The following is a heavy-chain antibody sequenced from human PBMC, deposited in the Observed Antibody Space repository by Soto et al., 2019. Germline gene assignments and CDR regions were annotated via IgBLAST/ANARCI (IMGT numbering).Heavy chain of an antibody. CDR2: IRWNSGSI. D-gene: IGHD2-15*01. CDR1: GFTFDDYA. J-gene: IGHJ6*03. V-gene: IGHV3-9*01. CDR3: AKSYGAAVDYMDV. Sequence: EVQLVESGGGLVQPGRSLRLSCAASGFTFDDYAMHWVRQAPGKGLEWVSGIRWNSGSIGYADSVKGRFTISRDNAKNSLYLQMNSLRAEDTALYYCAKSYGAAVDYMDVWGKGTTVTVSS.